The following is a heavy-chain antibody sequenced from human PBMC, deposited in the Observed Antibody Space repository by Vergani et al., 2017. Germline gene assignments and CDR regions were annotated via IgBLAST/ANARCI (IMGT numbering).Heavy chain of an antibody. Sequence: EVQLQESGGGLVKPGGSLRVSCAASGFSFSTYSINWVRQAPGKGLGWVSSISGRSNYIYYADSLKGRFTISRDNSKNSVYLQMNTLRAEDTAIYYCAKVGRSEVAGTFGAFDIWGQGTMVTVSS. V-gene: IGHV3-21*06. CDR1: GFSFSTYS. CDR3: AKVGRSEVAGTFGAFDI. CDR2: ISGRSNYI. J-gene: IGHJ3*02. D-gene: IGHD6-19*01.